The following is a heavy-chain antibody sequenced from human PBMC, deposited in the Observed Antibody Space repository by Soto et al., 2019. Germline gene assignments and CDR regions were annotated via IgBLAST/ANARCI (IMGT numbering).Heavy chain of an antibody. CDR2: ISSSSSTI. V-gene: IGHV3-48*02. Sequence: PGGFLRLSCAASGFTFSSYSMNWVRQAPGKGLEWVSYISSSSSTIYYADSVKGRFTISRDNAKNSLYLQMNSLRDEDTAVYYCARDRRNDFWSGYPNPDYWGQGTLVTVSS. J-gene: IGHJ4*02. D-gene: IGHD3-3*01. CDR3: ARDRRNDFWSGYPNPDY. CDR1: GFTFSSYS.